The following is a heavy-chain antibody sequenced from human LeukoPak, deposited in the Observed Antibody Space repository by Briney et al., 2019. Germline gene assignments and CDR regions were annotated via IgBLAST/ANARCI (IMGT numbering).Heavy chain of an antibody. CDR2: ISGGGGST. Sequence: GGSLRLSCAASGFTFTNYAMNWVRQAPGKGLEWVSGISGGGGSTYYADYVKGRFSISRDNSKNTLSLQMNGLRAEDTAVYYCAKDRHYDWLLSRRGFFEYWGQGTLLTVSS. J-gene: IGHJ4*02. CDR1: GFTFTNYA. D-gene: IGHD3-9*01. CDR3: AKDRHYDWLLSRRGFFEY. V-gene: IGHV3-23*01.